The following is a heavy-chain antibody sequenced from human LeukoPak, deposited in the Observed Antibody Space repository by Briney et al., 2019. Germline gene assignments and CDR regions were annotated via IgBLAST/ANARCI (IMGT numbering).Heavy chain of an antibody. V-gene: IGHV3-30*18. CDR2: ISYDGSNK. CDR3: AKDGRDFWSGYYISY. CDR1: GFTFSSYG. J-gene: IGHJ4*02. D-gene: IGHD3-3*01. Sequence: PGRSLRLSCAASGFTFSSYGMHWVRQAPGKGLEWVAVISYDGSNKYYADSVKGRFTISRDNSKNTLYLQMNSLRAEDTAVYYCAKDGRDFWSGYYISYWGQGTLVTVSS.